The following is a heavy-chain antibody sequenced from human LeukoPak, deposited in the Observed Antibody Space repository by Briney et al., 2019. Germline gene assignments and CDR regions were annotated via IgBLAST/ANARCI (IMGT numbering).Heavy chain of an antibody. J-gene: IGHJ5*02. CDR2: IYSGGST. D-gene: IGHD3-3*01. CDR1: GFTFSSYA. V-gene: IGHV3-53*01. Sequence: GGSLRLSCAASGFTFSSYAMSWVRQAPGKGLEWVSVIYSGGSTHYADSVKGRFTISRDNSKNTVYLQMNSLRADDTAVYYCARGYDFWSGYYGWFDPWGQGTLVTVSS. CDR3: ARGYDFWSGYYGWFDP.